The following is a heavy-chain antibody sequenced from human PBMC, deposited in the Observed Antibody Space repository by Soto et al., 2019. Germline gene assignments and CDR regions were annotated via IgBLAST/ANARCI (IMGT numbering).Heavy chain of an antibody. J-gene: IGHJ4*02. CDR1: GFTVSNNS. Sequence: EVQLVESGGGLVQSGGSLRLSCAASGFTVSNNSMIWVRQAPGKGLEWVSIIYPGGNTYYANSVKGRFTISRDNSKNALYLQISSLRAEDTAVYYCVRGSPGGPDPFDFWGQGTLVIVSS. CDR3: VRGSPGGPDPFDF. CDR2: IYPGGNT. D-gene: IGHD2-15*01. V-gene: IGHV3-66*01.